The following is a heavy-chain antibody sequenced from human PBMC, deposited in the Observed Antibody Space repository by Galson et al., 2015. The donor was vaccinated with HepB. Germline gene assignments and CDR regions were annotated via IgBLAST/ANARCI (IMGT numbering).Heavy chain of an antibody. D-gene: IGHD4-11*01. V-gene: IGHV3-9*01. J-gene: IGHJ6*02. CDR2: ISWNSGSI. Sequence: SLRLSCAASGLTFDDYAMHWVRQAPGKGLEWVSGISWNSGSIGYADSVKGRFTISRDNAKNSLYLQMNSLRAEDTALYYCAKDMRDYTSNYGMDIWGQGTTVTVSS. CDR3: AKDMRDYTSNYGMDI. CDR1: GLTFDDYA.